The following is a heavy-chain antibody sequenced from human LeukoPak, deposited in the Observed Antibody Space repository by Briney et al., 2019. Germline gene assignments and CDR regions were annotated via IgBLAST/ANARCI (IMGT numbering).Heavy chain of an antibody. CDR1: GFTFSSYA. Sequence: GGSLRLSCAASGFTFSSYAMSWVRQAPGKGLEWVSAISGSGGSTYYADSVKGRFTISRDNSKNTLYLQMNSLRAEDTAVYHCAKDYYDSSGLEPNFDYWGQGTLVTVSS. CDR3: AKDYYDSSGLEPNFDY. D-gene: IGHD3-22*01. V-gene: IGHV3-23*01. CDR2: ISGSGGST. J-gene: IGHJ4*02.